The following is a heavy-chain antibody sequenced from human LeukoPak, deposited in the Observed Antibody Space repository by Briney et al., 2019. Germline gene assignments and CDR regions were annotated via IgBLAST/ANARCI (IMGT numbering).Heavy chain of an antibody. V-gene: IGHV4-38-2*01. CDR1: RFSISSGYY. CDR2: ISHSGNT. J-gene: IGHJ5*02. CDR3: TRGALHLDT. D-gene: IGHD2-15*01. Sequence: SETLSLPCAVSRFSISSGYYWGWVRQPRGRGLEWVATISHSGNTYFNPSLQSRVTVSLDTSKNQFSLNVTSVKAADTAMYYCTRGALHLDTWGQGTLVIVSS.